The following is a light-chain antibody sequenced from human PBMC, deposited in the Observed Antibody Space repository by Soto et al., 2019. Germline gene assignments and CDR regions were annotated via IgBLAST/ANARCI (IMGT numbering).Light chain of an antibody. CDR3: QQSYTTASIT. CDR1: QSISRN. J-gene: IGKJ5*01. Sequence: DIQMTQSPSSLSASVGDRVTITCRASQSISRNLNLYQHNPGKAPKLLIYAASSLQNGVPSRFSGGGSGTEFTLSISSLQPEDFGNYYCQQSYTTASITFGQGTRLEIK. CDR2: AAS. V-gene: IGKV1-39*01.